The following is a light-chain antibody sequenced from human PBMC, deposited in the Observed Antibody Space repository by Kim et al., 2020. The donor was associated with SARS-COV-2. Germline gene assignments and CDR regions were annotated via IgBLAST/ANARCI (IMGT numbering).Light chain of an antibody. Sequence: QSVLTQPPSASGTPGQRVTISCSGSNSNIGRNTINWYQQFPGTAPKLLIYNNNQRPSGVPDRFSGSKSGTSASLAISVPQSEDEAHYYCAAWDDSLNGPYVFGTGTKVTVL. CDR1: NSNIGRNT. CDR2: NNN. V-gene: IGLV1-44*01. CDR3: AAWDDSLNGPYV. J-gene: IGLJ1*01.